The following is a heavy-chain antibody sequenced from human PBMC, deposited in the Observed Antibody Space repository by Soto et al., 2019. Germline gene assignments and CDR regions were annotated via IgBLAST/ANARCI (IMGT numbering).Heavy chain of an antibody. J-gene: IGHJ6*03. CDR3: ARESGGSTATLDYYYFYMDV. Sequence: ASVKVSCKSSGDSFNDYYIHWVRQAPGQGFEWMGWINPNGGVTKYAQKFQGWVSMTRDTSIRTVYMQLSRLRSDDTAVYYCARESGGSTATLDYYYFYMDVWGTGTTVTVSS. CDR2: INPNGGVT. CDR1: GDSFNDYY. V-gene: IGHV1-2*04. D-gene: IGHD1-26*01.